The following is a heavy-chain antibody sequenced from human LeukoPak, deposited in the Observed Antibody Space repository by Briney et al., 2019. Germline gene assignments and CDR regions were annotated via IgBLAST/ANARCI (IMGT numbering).Heavy chain of an antibody. Sequence: PGGSLRLSCAASGFTFSSYGMSWVRQAPGKGLEWVSAISGSGGSTYYADSVKGRFTISRDNSKNTLYLQMNSLRAVDTALYYCARDVQWELKGGALDYWGQGTLVTVSS. CDR1: GFTFSSYG. CDR2: ISGSGGST. D-gene: IGHD3-10*01. CDR3: ARDVQWELKGGALDY. V-gene: IGHV3-23*01. J-gene: IGHJ4*02.